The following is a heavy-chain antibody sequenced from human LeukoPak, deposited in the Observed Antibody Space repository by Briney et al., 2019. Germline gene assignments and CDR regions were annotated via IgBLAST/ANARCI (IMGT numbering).Heavy chain of an antibody. CDR1: GYTFTSYD. CDR2: VNPNSGDT. CDR3: ARGAWTSSFDY. V-gene: IGHV1-8*01. Sequence: GASVKVSCKASGYTFTSYDVNWVRQATGQGHEWMGWVNPNSGDTAYAQNFQGRVTMTRDTSINTAYMELSSLRSEDTAVYYCARGAWTSSFDYWGQGTLVTVSS. J-gene: IGHJ4*02. D-gene: IGHD6-6*01.